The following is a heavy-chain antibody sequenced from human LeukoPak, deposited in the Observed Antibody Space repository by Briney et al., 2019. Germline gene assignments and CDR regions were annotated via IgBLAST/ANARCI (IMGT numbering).Heavy chain of an antibody. CDR3: ARDKAMVRGVIIPLGALGWFDP. Sequence: ASVKVSCKASGYTFTGYYMHWVRQATGQGLEWMGWMNPNSGNTGYAQKFQGRVTMTRNTSISTAYMELSSLRSEDTAVYYCARDKAMVRGVIIPLGALGWFDPWGQGTLVTVSS. J-gene: IGHJ5*02. V-gene: IGHV1-8*02. CDR1: GYTFTGYY. CDR2: MNPNSGNT. D-gene: IGHD3-10*01.